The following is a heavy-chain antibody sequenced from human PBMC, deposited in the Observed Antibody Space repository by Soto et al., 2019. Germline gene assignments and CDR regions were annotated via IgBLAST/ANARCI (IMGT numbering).Heavy chain of an antibody. CDR1: GFTFSNAW. CDR2: IKSKTDGGTT. J-gene: IGHJ4*02. CDR3: TTDPTGGYSTFDY. V-gene: IGHV3-15*01. Sequence: GGSLRLSCAASGFTFSNAWMSWVRQAPGKGLEWVGRIKSKTDGGTTDYAAPVKGRFTISRDDSKNTLYLQMNSLKTEDTAVYYCTTDPTGGYSTFDYWGQGTLVTVSS. D-gene: IGHD4-4*01.